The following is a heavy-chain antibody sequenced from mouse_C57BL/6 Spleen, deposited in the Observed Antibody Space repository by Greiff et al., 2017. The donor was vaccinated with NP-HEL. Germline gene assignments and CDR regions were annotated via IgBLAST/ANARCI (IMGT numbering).Heavy chain of an antibody. V-gene: IGHV1-64*01. Sequence: QVQLQQPGAELVKPGASVKLSCKASGYTFTSYWMHWVKQRPGQGLEWIGMIHPNSGSTNYNEKFKSKATLTVDKSSSTAYMQLSSLTSEDSAVYYCASVYYYGSQLYFDYWGQGTTLTVSS. CDR1: GYTFTSYW. J-gene: IGHJ2*01. D-gene: IGHD1-1*01. CDR2: IHPNSGST. CDR3: ASVYYYGSQLYFDY.